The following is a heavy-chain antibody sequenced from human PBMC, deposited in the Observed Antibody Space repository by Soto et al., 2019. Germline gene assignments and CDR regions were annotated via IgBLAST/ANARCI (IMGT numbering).Heavy chain of an antibody. CDR3: AIVVVHLWIKPKYNWFDP. Sequence: SETLSLTCTVSGGSISTYYWSWIRQSPGQGPEWIGYINHSGTTSYSPSLRSRVTMSVDTSKNQFSLKLSSVTAADTAVYYCAIVVVHLWIKPKYNWFDPWGQGTLVTVSS. D-gene: IGHD5-18*01. J-gene: IGHJ5*02. V-gene: IGHV4-59*12. CDR1: GGSISTYY. CDR2: INHSGTT.